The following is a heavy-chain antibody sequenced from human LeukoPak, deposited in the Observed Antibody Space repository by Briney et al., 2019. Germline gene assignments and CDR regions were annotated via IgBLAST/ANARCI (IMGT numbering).Heavy chain of an antibody. D-gene: IGHD3-22*01. V-gene: IGHV1-46*01. Sequence: ASVKVSCKASGYTFTSYYMHWVRQAPGQGLEWMGIINPSGGSTSYAQKFQGRVTMTRDTSTSTAYMELSSLRSEDTAVYYCARDGTYYYDSSGYYYFDYWGQGTLVTVSS. CDR2: INPSGGST. CDR1: GYTFTSYY. CDR3: ARDGTYYYDSSGYYYFDY. J-gene: IGHJ4*02.